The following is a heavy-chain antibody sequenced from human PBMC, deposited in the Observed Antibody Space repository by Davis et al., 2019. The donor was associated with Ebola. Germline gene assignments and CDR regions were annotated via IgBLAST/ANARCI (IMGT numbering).Heavy chain of an antibody. CDR1: GGSISSSSYY. CDR2: IYYSGST. Sequence: PSETLSLTCTVPGGSISSSSYYWGWIRQPPGKGLEWIGSIYYSGSTYYNPSLKSPVTISVDTSKNQFSLKLSSVTAADTAVYYCARDLQFRFFDYWGQGTLVTVSS. CDR3: ARDLQFRFFDY. J-gene: IGHJ4*02. D-gene: IGHD3-3*01. V-gene: IGHV4-39*07.